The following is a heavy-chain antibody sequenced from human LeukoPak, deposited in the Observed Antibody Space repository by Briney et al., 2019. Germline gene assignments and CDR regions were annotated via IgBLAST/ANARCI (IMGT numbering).Heavy chain of an antibody. D-gene: IGHD6-19*01. CDR2: IYSGGST. Sequence: GGSLRLSCAASGFTVSRNYMSWVRRAPGKGLEWVSVIYSGGSTYYADSVKGRFTISRDNSKNTLYLQMNSLRAEDTAVYYCARGLGSGRGWFFDYWGQGTLVTVSS. CDR1: GFTVSRNY. J-gene: IGHJ4*02. V-gene: IGHV3-66*02. CDR3: ARGLGSGRGWFFDY.